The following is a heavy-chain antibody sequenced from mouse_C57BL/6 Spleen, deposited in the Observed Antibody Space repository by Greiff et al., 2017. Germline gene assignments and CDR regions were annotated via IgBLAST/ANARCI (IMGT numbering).Heavy chain of an antibody. D-gene: IGHD1-1*01. J-gene: IGHJ4*01. V-gene: IGHV1-80*01. CDR2: IYPGDGDT. CDR1: GYAFSSYW. CDR3: ALDYGSSAYAMDY. Sequence: QVHVKQSGAELVKPGASVKISCKASGYAFSSYWMNWVKQRPGKGLEWIGQIYPGDGDTNYNGKFKGKATLTADKSSSTAYMQLSSLTSEDSAVYFCALDYGSSAYAMDYWGQGTSVTVSS.